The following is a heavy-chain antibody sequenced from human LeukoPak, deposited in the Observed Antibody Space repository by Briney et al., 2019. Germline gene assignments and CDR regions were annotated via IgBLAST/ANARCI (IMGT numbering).Heavy chain of an antibody. V-gene: IGHV4-59*01. CDR3: ARGTLYSSSWNFDY. CDR2: IFYSGST. Sequence: SETLSLTCTVSGGSISSYYWSWIRQPPGKGLEWIGYIFYSGSTNYNPSLKSRVTISVDTSKNQFSLKLSSVTAADTAVYYCARGTLYSSSWNFDYWGQGTLVTVSS. J-gene: IGHJ4*02. D-gene: IGHD6-13*01. CDR1: GGSISSYY.